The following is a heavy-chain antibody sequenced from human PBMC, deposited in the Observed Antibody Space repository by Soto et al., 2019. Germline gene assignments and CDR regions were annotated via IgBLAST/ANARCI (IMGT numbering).Heavy chain of an antibody. CDR3: ARLSRLRYFDWPENHDAFDI. V-gene: IGHV1-2*04. D-gene: IGHD3-9*01. CDR2: INPNSGGT. CDR1: GYTFTGYY. Sequence: GASVKVSCKASGYTFTGYYMHWVRQAPGQGLEWMGWINPNSGGTNYAQKFQGWVTMTRDTSISTAYMELSRLRSDDTAVYYCARLSRLRYFDWPENHDAFDIWGQGTMVTVSS. J-gene: IGHJ3*02.